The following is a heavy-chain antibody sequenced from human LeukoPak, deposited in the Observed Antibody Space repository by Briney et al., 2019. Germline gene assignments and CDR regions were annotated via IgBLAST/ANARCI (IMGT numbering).Heavy chain of an antibody. J-gene: IGHJ4*02. V-gene: IGHV3-23*01. CDR3: AKEVHKYFDY. CDR1: GFTFSNYA. CDR2: VSGSGGST. Sequence: GGSLRLSCAASGFTFSNYAMSWVRQAPGKGLEWVSAVSGSGGSTYYADSVKGRFTISRDNSKNTLYLQMNSLRADDTAVYYCAKEVHKYFDYWGQGTLVTVSS.